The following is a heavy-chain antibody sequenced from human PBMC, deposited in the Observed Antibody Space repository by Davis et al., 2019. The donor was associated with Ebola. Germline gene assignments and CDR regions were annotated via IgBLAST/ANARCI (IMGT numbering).Heavy chain of an antibody. J-gene: IGHJ6*02. CDR1: GFTFTNW. V-gene: IGHV3-74*03. CDR2: VSTDGSST. Sequence: PGGSLRLSCAASGFTFTNWMHWVRQAPGKGLVWVARVSTDGSSTMYADSVKGRVTISRDNAKNTVYLQMNSLRAEDTAVYYCTREGLYGLDVWGQGTTVTVSS. CDR3: TREGLYGLDV.